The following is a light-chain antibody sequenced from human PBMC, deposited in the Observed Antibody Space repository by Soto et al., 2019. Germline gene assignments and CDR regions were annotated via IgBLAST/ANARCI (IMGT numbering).Light chain of an antibody. V-gene: IGKV1-5*01. CDR2: GGS. J-gene: IGKJ5*01. CDR1: QNIASS. Sequence: DIQMTQSPSTLSPSVGDRVTITCRASQNIASSLAWYQQKPGKAPKSLIYGGSTVESGVPSRFSGSGSGTHFTLTITNLQPGDFATYYCLQYNTFSATFGQGTRLETK. CDR3: LQYNTFSAT.